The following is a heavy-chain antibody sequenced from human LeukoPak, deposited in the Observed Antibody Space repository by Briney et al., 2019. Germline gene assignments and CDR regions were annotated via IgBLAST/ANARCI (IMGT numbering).Heavy chain of an antibody. Sequence: SVKVSCKASGGTFSSYAINWVRQAPGQRLEWMGGIIPIFGTANYAQKFQGRVTITTDESTSTAYMELSSLRSEDTAVYYCAVDRTGTTSHIFDYWGQGTLVTVSS. CDR2: IIPIFGTA. CDR1: GGTFSSYA. D-gene: IGHD1-7*01. J-gene: IGHJ4*02. V-gene: IGHV1-69*05. CDR3: AVDRTGTTSHIFDY.